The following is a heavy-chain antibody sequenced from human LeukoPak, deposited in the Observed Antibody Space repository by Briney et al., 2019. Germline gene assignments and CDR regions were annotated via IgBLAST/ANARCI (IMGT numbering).Heavy chain of an antibody. V-gene: IGHV3-30*18. CDR3: AKVDGSGWYPDY. J-gene: IGHJ4*02. Sequence: GRSLRLSCAASGFTFSSDGMHWVRQAPGKGLEWVAVISYDGSNKYYADSVKGRFTISRDNSKNTLYLQMNSLRAEDTAVYYCAKVDGSGWYPDYWGRGTLVTVSS. CDR2: ISYDGSNK. CDR1: GFTFSSDG. D-gene: IGHD6-19*01.